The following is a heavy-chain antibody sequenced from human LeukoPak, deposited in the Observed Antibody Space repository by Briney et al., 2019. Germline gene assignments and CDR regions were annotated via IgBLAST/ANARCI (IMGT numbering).Heavy chain of an antibody. D-gene: IGHD6-19*01. J-gene: IGHJ3*02. CDR1: GYTFTSYY. CDR3: ARGGGIAVAGSPDAFDI. CDR2: INPSGGST. V-gene: IGHV1-46*01. Sequence: ASVKVSCKXSGYTFTSYYMHWVRQPPGQGLEWMGIINPSGGSTSYAQKFQGRVTMTRDTSTSTVYMELSSLRSEDTAVYYCARGGGIAVAGSPDAFDIWGQGTMVTVSS.